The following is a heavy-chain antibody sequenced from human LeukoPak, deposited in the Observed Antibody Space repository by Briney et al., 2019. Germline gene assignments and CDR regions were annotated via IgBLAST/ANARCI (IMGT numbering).Heavy chain of an antibody. J-gene: IGHJ4*02. CDR1: GGSISSGGYY. D-gene: IGHD3-10*01. CDR3: ASNGYYYGSGSYYYHYFDY. V-gene: IGHV4-31*03. CDR2: IYYSGST. Sequence: PSQTLSLTCTVSGGSISSGGYYWSWIRQHPGKGLEWLGYIYYSGSTYYNPSLKSRVTISVDTSKNQFSLKLSSVTAADTAVYYCASNGYYYGSGSYYYHYFDYWGQGTLVTVSS.